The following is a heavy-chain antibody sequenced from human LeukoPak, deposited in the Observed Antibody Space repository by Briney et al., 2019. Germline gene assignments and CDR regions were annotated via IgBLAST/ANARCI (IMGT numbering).Heavy chain of an antibody. CDR2: ISWNSGSI. CDR3: AKDYYGSGSHGSFDY. J-gene: IGHJ4*02. Sequence: GGSLRLSCAASGFTFSSYWMSWVRQAPGKGLEWVSGISWNSGSIGYADSVKGRFTISRDNAKNSLYLQMNSLRAEDTALYYCAKDYYGSGSHGSFDYWGQGTLVTVSS. V-gene: IGHV3-9*01. CDR1: GFTFSSYW. D-gene: IGHD3-10*01.